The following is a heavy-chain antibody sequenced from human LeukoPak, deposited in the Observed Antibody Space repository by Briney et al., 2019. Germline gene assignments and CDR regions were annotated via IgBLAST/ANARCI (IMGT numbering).Heavy chain of an antibody. D-gene: IGHD5-18*01. Sequence: SETLSLTCAVSGGSISSSNWWSWIRQPPGKGLEWIGEINHSGSTNYNPSLKSRVTISVDTSKNQFSLKLSSVTAADTAVYYCARGRRGSYGSFFGRWFDPWGQGTLVTVSS. CDR2: INHSGST. CDR3: ARGRRGSYGSFFGRWFDP. J-gene: IGHJ5*02. CDR1: GGSISSSNW. V-gene: IGHV4-4*02.